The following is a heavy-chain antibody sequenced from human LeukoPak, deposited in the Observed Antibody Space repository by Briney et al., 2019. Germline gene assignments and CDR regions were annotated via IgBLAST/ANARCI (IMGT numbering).Heavy chain of an antibody. Sequence: AGGSLRLSCAASEFGFSSYGMHWVRQTPGKGLEWVAVIWYDGSNKFYADSVKGRFTISRDNSKNMLYLQMNSLRAEDTAVYYCGKDKAWGRSCNGPLADWGQGTLVSVSS. CDR1: EFGFSSYG. CDR3: GKDKAWGRSCNGPLAD. CDR2: IWYDGSNK. V-gene: IGHV3-33*06. J-gene: IGHJ4*02. D-gene: IGHD3-16*01.